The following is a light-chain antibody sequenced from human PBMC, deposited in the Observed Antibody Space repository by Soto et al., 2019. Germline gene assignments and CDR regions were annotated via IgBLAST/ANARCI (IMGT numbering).Light chain of an antibody. J-gene: IGKJ2*01. Sequence: EIVLTQSPGPLSLSPGERATLSCRSRRSVSSRYLACYQQKPGQASRLLIYGASSRATGSPDRFSGSGSGKDFSLTISVLEPEYFAVDYCQQYETAPYTFGQGTKLEIK. CDR1: RSVSSRY. CDR2: GAS. V-gene: IGKV3-20*01. CDR3: QQYETAPYT.